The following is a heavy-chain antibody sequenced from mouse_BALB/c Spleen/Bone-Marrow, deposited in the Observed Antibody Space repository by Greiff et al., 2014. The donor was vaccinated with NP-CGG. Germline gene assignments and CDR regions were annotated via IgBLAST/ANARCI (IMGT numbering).Heavy chain of an antibody. CDR1: GYTFTSYT. V-gene: IGHV1-4*01. CDR2: INPSSGYT. J-gene: IGHJ4*01. CDR3: AYGNYGYAMDY. Sequence: QVQLQQSGAELARPGASVKMSCKASGYTFTSYTMHWVKQRPGQGLEWIGYINPSSGYTNYNQKFKDKATLTADKSSSTAYMQLSSLTSEDSAVYYCAYGNYGYAMDYWGQGTSVIVSS. D-gene: IGHD2-10*02.